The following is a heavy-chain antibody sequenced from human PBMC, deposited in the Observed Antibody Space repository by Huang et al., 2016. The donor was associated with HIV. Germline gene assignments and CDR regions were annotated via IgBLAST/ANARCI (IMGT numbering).Heavy chain of an antibody. V-gene: IGHV3-7*01. CDR2: IRQDGREK. CDR3: ATKASAMDV. J-gene: IGHJ6*02. D-gene: IGHD2-8*01. CDR1: TVTFSAYG. Sequence: LLVESGGGLVRPGGSLRLSCAGSTVTFSAYGMSWVRQAPGQGLEWVASIRQDGREKHYVDFVEGRFNISRDNAKKLLFLEMRSLGVDDTAVYFCATKASAMDVWGQGTTVTVSS.